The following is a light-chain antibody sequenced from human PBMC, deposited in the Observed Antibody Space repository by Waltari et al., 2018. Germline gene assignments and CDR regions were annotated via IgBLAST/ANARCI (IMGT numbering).Light chain of an antibody. CDR2: LGS. J-gene: IGKJ1*01. V-gene: IGKV2-28*01. CDR3: MQALQTPWT. Sequence: DIVMTQSPLSLPVTPGDPASISCRSSQSLLHSDGYKYLDWYLQKAGQSPQLLIYLGSNRASGVPDRFSGSGSGTDFTLKISRVEAEDVGVYYCMQALQTPWTFGQGTKVEIK. CDR1: QSLLHSDGYKY.